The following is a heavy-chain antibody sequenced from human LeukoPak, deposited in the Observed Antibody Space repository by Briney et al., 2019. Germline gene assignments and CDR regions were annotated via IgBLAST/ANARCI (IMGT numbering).Heavy chain of an antibody. CDR2: FDPEDGET. J-gene: IGHJ4*02. D-gene: IGHD2-21*02. CDR1: GYTLTELS. V-gene: IGHV1-24*01. Sequence: SVKVSCKVSGYTLTELSMHWVRQAPGKGLEWMGGFDPEDGETIYAQKFQGRVTMTEDTSTDTAYMELSSLRSEDTAVYYCATAVVVTALFDYWGQGTLVTVSS. CDR3: ATAVVVTALFDY.